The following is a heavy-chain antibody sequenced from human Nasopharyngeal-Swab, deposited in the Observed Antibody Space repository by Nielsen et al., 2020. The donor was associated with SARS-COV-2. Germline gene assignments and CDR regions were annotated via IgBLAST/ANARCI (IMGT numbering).Heavy chain of an antibody. CDR2: IYPGDSDT. CDR3: ARHPRGVGSGRKHWYFDL. J-gene: IGHJ2*01. Sequence: GGSLRLSCKGSGYSFTSYWIGWVRQMPGKGLEWMGIIYPGDSDTRYSPSFQGQVTISADKSISTAYLQWSSLKASDTAMYYCARHPRGVGSGRKHWYFDLWGRGTLVTVSS. CDR1: GYSFTSYW. V-gene: IGHV5-51*01. D-gene: IGHD3-3*01.